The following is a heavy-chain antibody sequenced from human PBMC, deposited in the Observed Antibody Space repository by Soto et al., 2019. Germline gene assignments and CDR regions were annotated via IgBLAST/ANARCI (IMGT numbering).Heavy chain of an antibody. CDR3: ARVGFGELLAHGMDV. J-gene: IGHJ6*02. V-gene: IGHV4-30-4*01. Sequence: SETLSLTCTVSGGSISSGDYYWSWIRQPPGKGLEWIGYVYYSGSTYYNPSLKSRVTISVDTSKNQFSLKLSSVTAADTAVYYCARVGFGELLAHGMDVWGQGTTVTVSS. D-gene: IGHD3-10*01. CDR1: GGSISSGDYY. CDR2: VYYSGST.